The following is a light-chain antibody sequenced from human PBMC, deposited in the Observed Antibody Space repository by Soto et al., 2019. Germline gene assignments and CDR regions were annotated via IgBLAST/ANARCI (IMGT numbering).Light chain of an antibody. V-gene: IGLV1-40*01. J-gene: IGLJ3*02. Sequence: QSVLTQPPSVSGAPGQRVTISCTGSSSNIGAGYDVHWYQQLPGTAPKLLIYGNSNRPSGVPDRVSGSKSGTSASLAITGLQAEDEAEYYCQSYDSSLSGWVFSGGTKRTVL. CDR1: SSNIGAGYD. CDR2: GNS. CDR3: QSYDSSLSGWV.